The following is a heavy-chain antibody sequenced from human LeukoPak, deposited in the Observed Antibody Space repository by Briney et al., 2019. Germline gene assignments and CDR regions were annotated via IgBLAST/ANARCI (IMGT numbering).Heavy chain of an antibody. CDR2: INPNSGGT. CDR1: GYTFTGYY. D-gene: IGHD2-15*01. V-gene: IGHV1-2*02. CDR3: ARDPETGYCSGGSCYGWFDP. Sequence: GASVKVSCKASGYTFTGYYMHWVRQAPGRGLEWMGWINPNSGGTNYAQKFQGRVTMTRDTSISTAYMELSRLRSDDTAVYYCARDPETGYCSGGSCYGWFDPWGQGTLVTVSS. J-gene: IGHJ5*02.